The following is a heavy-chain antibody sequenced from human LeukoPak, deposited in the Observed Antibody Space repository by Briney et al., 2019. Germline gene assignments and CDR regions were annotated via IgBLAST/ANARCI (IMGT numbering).Heavy chain of an antibody. Sequence: PSETLSLTCTVSGSSISSGSYYWSWIRQPAGKGLEWIGRIYTSGSTNYNPSLKSRVTISVDTSKNQFSLKLSSVTAADTAVYYCARETPLRFLEWFPDYWGQGTLVTVSS. V-gene: IGHV4-61*02. CDR2: IYTSGST. J-gene: IGHJ4*02. CDR1: GSSISSGSYY. CDR3: ARETPLRFLEWFPDY. D-gene: IGHD3-3*01.